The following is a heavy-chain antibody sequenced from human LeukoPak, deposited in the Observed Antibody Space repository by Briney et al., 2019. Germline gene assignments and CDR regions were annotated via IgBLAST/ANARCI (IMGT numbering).Heavy chain of an antibody. D-gene: IGHD4-11*01. J-gene: IGHJ4*02. CDR2: ISSSSSYI. Sequence: GGSLRLSCAASGFTFSSYSMNWVRQAPGKGLEWVSSISSSSSYIYYADSVKGRFTISRDNSKNTLYLQMNSLRAEDTAVYYCARDSNYAWGYFDYWGQGTLVTVSS. CDR3: ARDSNYAWGYFDY. CDR1: GFTFSSYS. V-gene: IGHV3-21*01.